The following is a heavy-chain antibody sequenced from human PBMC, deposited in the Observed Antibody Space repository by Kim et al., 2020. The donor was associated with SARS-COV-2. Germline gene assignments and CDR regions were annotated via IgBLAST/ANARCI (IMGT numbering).Heavy chain of an antibody. Sequence: GGSLRLSCAASGFTFSSYAMHWVRQAPGKGLEWVAVISYDGSNKYYADSVKGRFTISRDNSKNTLYLQMNSLRAEDTAVYYCASSIMAYCSSTSCYFDYWGQGTLVTVSS. CDR2: ISYDGSNK. D-gene: IGHD2-2*01. CDR1: GFTFSSYA. J-gene: IGHJ4*02. V-gene: IGHV3-30-3*01. CDR3: ASSIMAYCSSTSCYFDY.